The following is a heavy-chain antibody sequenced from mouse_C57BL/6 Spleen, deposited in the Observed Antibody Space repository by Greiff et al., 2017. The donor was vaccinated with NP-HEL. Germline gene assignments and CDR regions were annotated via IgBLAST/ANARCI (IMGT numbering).Heavy chain of an antibody. J-gene: IGHJ3*01. D-gene: IGHD3-3*01. V-gene: IGHV1-15*01. Sequence: VHLVESGAELVRPGASVTLSCKASGYTFTDYEMHWVKQTPVHGLEWIGAIDPETGGTAYNQKFKGKAILTADKSSSTAYMELRSLTSEDSAVYYCTLRLEGFAYWGQGTLVTVSA. CDR2: IDPETGGT. CDR3: TLRLEGFAY. CDR1: GYTFTDYE.